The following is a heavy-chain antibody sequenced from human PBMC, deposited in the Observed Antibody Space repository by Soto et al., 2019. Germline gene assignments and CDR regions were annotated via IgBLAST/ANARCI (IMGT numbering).Heavy chain of an antibody. CDR2: IYYSRST. Sequence: SETLSLTCTVSGGSISSYYWSWIRQPPRKGLEWIGYIYYSRSTNYNPSLKSRVTISVDTSKNQFSLKLSSVTAADTAVYYCARDTAMVTFDYWGQGTLVTVSS. CDR3: ARDTAMVTFDY. V-gene: IGHV4-59*01. J-gene: IGHJ4*02. D-gene: IGHD5-18*01. CDR1: GGSISSYY.